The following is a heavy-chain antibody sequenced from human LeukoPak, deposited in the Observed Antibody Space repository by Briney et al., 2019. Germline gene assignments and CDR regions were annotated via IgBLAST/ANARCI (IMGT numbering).Heavy chain of an antibody. CDR2: IYYSGST. Sequence: PSETLSLTCTVSGGSISSSSYYWGWIRQPPGKGLEWIGSIYYSGSTYYNPSLKSRVTISVDTSKNQFPLKLSSVTAADTAVYYCASIFDTAHFDYWGQGTLVTVSS. CDR1: GGSISSSSYY. J-gene: IGHJ4*02. CDR3: ASIFDTAHFDY. V-gene: IGHV4-39*06. D-gene: IGHD5-18*01.